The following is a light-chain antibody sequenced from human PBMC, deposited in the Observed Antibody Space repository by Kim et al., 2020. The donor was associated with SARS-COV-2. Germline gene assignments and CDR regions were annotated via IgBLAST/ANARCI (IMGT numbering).Light chain of an antibody. CDR1: SSTIVDNY. CDR2: GNN. V-gene: IGLV1-51*01. Sequence: QKVRRSCSRTSSTIVDNYVPWYQQLPGTAPKLLIYGNNKRPSGIRDRFSGSKSGTSASLGITGLQTGDEADYYCGTWDSSLTEVVFGGGTQLTVL. J-gene: IGLJ2*01. CDR3: GTWDSSLTEVV.